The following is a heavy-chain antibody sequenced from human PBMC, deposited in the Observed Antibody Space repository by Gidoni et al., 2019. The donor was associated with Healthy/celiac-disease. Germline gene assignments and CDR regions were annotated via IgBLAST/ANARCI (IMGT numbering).Heavy chain of an antibody. D-gene: IGHD6-19*01. V-gene: IGHV3-49*05. CDR1: GFTFGDYA. J-gene: IGHJ4*02. CDR2: IRSKAYGGTT. CDR3: TRARAVAGTRLFDY. Sequence: EVQLVESGGGLVKPGRSLRLSCTASGFTFGDYAMSWFRQAPGKGLEWVGFIRSKAYGGTTEYAASVKGRFTISRDDSKSIAYLQMNSLKTEDTAVYYCTRARAVAGTRLFDYWGQGTLVTVSS.